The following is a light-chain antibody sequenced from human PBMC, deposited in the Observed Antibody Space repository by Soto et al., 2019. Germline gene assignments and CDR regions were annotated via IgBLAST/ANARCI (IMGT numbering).Light chain of an antibody. V-gene: IGLV7-43*01. CDR2: STS. Sequence: QAVVTKEPSLTVSPGGTVTLTCASSAGAVTSDSYANWLQEKPGQAPRALIYSTSKKHSWTPARFSGSLLGGKAALTLSAVQPEDEADYYCLLYYGGAQVLVGGGTKLTVL. J-gene: IGLJ2*01. CDR3: LLYYGGAQVL. CDR1: AGAVTSDSY.